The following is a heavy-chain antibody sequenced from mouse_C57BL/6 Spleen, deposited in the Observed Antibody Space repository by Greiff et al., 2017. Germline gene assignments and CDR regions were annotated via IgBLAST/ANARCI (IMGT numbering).Heavy chain of an antibody. V-gene: IGHV7-3*01. J-gene: IGHJ3*01. CDR1: GFTFTDYY. Sequence: EVKLVESGGGLVQPGGSLSLSCAASGFTFTDYYMSWVRQPPGKALEWLGFIRNKANGYTTEYSASVKGRFTISRDNSQSILYLQMNALRAEDSATYYCARSSFNPWFAYWGQGTLVTVSA. CDR3: ARSSFNPWFAY. CDR2: IRNKANGYTT. D-gene: IGHD6-1*01.